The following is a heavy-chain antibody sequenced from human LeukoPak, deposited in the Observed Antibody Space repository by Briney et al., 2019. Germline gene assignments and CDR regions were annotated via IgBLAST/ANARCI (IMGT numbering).Heavy chain of an antibody. J-gene: IGHJ3*02. CDR1: GGSFSGYY. CDR3: ARGSVNFDI. CDR2: INHSGST. Sequence: KPSETLSLTCAVYGGSFSGYYWSWIRQPPGKGLEWIGEINHSGSTNYNPSLKSRVTISVDTSKNQFSPKLSSVTAADTAVYYCARGSVNFDIWGQGTMVTVSS. V-gene: IGHV4-34*01.